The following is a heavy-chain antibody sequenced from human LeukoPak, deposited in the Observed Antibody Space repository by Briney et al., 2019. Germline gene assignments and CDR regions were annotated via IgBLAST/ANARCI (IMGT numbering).Heavy chain of an antibody. Sequence: SETLSLTCTVSGGSISSYYWSWIRQPAGKGLEWIGRIYTSGSTNYNPSLKSRVTMSVDTSKNQFSLKLSSVTAADTAVYYCARRPYRGSSSYYYYMDVWGKGTTVTVSS. CDR3: ARRPYRGSSSYYYYMDV. J-gene: IGHJ6*03. CDR1: GGSISSYY. CDR2: IYTSGST. D-gene: IGHD6-6*01. V-gene: IGHV4-4*07.